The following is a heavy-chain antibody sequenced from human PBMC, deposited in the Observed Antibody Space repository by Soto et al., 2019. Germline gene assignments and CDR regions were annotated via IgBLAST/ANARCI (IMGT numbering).Heavy chain of an antibody. D-gene: IGHD2-2*01. Sequence: EVQLLESGGGLVQPGGSLRLCCAASGFTFSSYAMSWVRQAPGKGLEWVSGISGSGGSTYYADSVKGRFTISKDNSKNTLYLQMNSLRAEDTAVYYCAKELVVESISFDYWGQGTLVTVSS. CDR3: AKELVVESISFDY. J-gene: IGHJ4*02. CDR2: ISGSGGST. V-gene: IGHV3-23*01. CDR1: GFTFSSYA.